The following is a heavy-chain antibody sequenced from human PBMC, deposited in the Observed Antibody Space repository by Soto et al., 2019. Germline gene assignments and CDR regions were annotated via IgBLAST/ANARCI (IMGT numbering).Heavy chain of an antibody. CDR3: ARVSYVDTAMVLDAFDI. V-gene: IGHV1-18*01. CDR2: ISAYNGNT. D-gene: IGHD5-18*01. Sequence: ASVKVSCKASGYTFTSYGISWVRQAPGQGLEWMGWISAYNGNTNYAQKLQGRVTMTTDTSTSTAYMELRSLRSDDTAVYYCARVSYVDTAMVLDAFDIWGQGPMVTVSS. CDR1: GYTFTSYG. J-gene: IGHJ3*02.